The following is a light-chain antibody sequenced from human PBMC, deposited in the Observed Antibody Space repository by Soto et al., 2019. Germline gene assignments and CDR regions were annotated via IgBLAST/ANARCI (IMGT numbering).Light chain of an antibody. J-gene: IGKJ5*01. CDR1: QSISSY. V-gene: IGKV1-39*01. CDR2: AAS. Sequence: GYRVTITCRASQSISSYLNWYQQKPGKAPKLLIYAASSLQSGVPSRFSGSGSGTDFTLTISSLQPEDFATYYCQQSYSTPTITFGQGTRLEIK. CDR3: QQSYSTPTIT.